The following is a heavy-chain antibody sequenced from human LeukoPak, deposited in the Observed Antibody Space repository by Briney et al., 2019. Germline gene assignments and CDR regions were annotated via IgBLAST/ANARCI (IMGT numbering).Heavy chain of an antibody. CDR1: GLRFSDYY. D-gene: IGHD3-10*01. Sequence: GGSLRLSCAASGLRFSDYYVSWIRQAPGKGLQWVSYISSGGDIMHYADSVEGRFTISRDNAKNSLYLQMNSLRAEDTAVYYCAGRGSGSYFDYWGQGTLVTVSS. CDR2: ISSGGDIM. CDR3: AGRGSGSYFDY. J-gene: IGHJ4*02. V-gene: IGHV3-11*01.